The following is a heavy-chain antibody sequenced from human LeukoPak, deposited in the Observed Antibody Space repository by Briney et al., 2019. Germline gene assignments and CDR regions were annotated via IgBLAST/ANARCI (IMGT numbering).Heavy chain of an antibody. CDR2: IQDDGSEK. CDR1: GFNFSIHW. J-gene: IGHJ4*02. D-gene: IGHD2-21*02. V-gene: IGHV3-7*01. CDR3: ARGWAAIPD. Sequence: GGSLRLSCAPSGFNFSIHWMTWGRPAPGKGLEWVANIQDDGSEKNYVVSVKGRFFISRDNAKNSLFLQMSSLRDEDTALYYCARGWAAIPDWGQGTLVTVSS.